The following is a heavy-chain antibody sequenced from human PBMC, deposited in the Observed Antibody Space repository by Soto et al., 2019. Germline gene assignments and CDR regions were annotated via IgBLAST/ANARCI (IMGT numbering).Heavy chain of an antibody. V-gene: IGHV1-24*01. J-gene: IGHJ4*02. D-gene: IGHD3-3*01. Sequence: ASVKVSCKVSGYTLTELSMHWVRQAPGKGLEWMGGFDPEDGETIYAQKFQGRVTMTEDTSTDTAYMEVSSLRSEDTAVYYCATSTYYDFWRAFFTTQRTKKTTRPYFDYWGQGTLVTVSS. CDR3: ATSTYYDFWRAFFTTQRTKKTTRPYFDY. CDR1: GYTLTELS. CDR2: FDPEDGET.